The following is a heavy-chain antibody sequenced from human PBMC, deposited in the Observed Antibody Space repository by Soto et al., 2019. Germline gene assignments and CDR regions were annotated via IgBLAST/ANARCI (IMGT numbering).Heavy chain of an antibody. Sequence: GGSLRLSCAASGFTFSSYAMHWVRQAPGKGLEWVAVISYDGGNKYYADSVKGRFTISRDNSKNTLYLQMNSLRAEDTAVYYCARWLRGGSGSYWYCFDFWGQGTLVTVSS. CDR3: ARWLRGGSGSYWYCFDF. J-gene: IGHJ4*02. D-gene: IGHD3-10*01. CDR1: GFTFSSYA. CDR2: ISYDGGNK. V-gene: IGHV3-30-3*01.